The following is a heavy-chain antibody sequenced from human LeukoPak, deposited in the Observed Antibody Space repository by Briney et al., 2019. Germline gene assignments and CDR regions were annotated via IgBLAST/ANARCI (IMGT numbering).Heavy chain of an antibody. V-gene: IGHV4-30-2*01. D-gene: IGHD1-26*01. CDR1: GGSISSGGYY. CDR2: IYHSGST. CDR3: ARMGRVGATPDYFDY. J-gene: IGHJ4*02. Sequence: SQTLSLTCTVSGGSISSGGYYWSWIRQPPGKGQEWIGYIYHSGSTYYNPSLKSRVTISVDRSKNQFSLKLSSVTAADTAVYYCARMGRVGATPDYFDYWGQGTLVTVSS.